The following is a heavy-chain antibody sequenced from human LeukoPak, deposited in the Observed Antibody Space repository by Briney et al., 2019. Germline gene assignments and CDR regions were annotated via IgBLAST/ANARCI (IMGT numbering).Heavy chain of an antibody. CDR1: GGSISSSSYY. J-gene: IGHJ5*02. CDR2: IYYSGST. CDR3: ARKSTWFRNWFDP. D-gene: IGHD3-10*01. V-gene: IGHV4-39*07. Sequence: PSETLSLTCTVSGGSISSSSYYWGWIRQPPGKGLEWIGSIYYSGSTYYNPSLKSRVTISVDTSKNQFSLKLSSVTAADTAVYYCARKSTWFRNWFDPGAREPWSPSPQ.